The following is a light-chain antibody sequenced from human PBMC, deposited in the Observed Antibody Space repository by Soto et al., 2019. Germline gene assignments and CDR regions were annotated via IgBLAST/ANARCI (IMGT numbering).Light chain of an antibody. CDR3: QQLKSYPLS. V-gene: IGKV1-9*01. CDR2: DAS. CDR1: QAIGNY. J-gene: IGKJ4*01. Sequence: DIQLTQSPSFLSASVGDRVSNTCRASQAIGNYLVWYQEKPGTAPKLLIYDASALQSGVPSRFSGSVSGTVSTLTISGLQPEDIATYYCQQLKSYPLSFGGGTKVEIK.